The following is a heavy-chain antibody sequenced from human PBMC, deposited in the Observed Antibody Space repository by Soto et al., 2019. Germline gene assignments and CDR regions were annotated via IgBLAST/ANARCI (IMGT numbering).Heavy chain of an antibody. CDR3: ARSSTQRDYGAFDY. D-gene: IGHD4-17*01. J-gene: IGHJ4*02. Sequence: SETLSLTCTVSGGSISSYYWSWIRQPPGKGLEWIGYIYYGGSTNYNPSLKSRVTISVDTSKNQFSLKLSSVTAADTAVYYCARSSTQRDYGAFDYWGQGTLVTVSS. V-gene: IGHV4-59*01. CDR2: IYYGGST. CDR1: GGSISSYY.